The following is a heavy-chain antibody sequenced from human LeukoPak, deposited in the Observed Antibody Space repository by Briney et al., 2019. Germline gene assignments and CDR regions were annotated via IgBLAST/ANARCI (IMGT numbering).Heavy chain of an antibody. V-gene: IGHV1-69*05. CDR2: IIPIFGTA. CDR3: ARGRDIVVVPAAGNAFDI. CDR1: GGTFSSYA. Sequence: SVKVSCKASGGTFSSYAISWVRQAPGQGLEWMGGIIPIFGTANYAQKFQGRVTITTDESTSTAYMELSSLRSEDTAVYYCARGRDIVVVPAAGNAFDIWGQGTMVTVSS. J-gene: IGHJ3*02. D-gene: IGHD2-2*01.